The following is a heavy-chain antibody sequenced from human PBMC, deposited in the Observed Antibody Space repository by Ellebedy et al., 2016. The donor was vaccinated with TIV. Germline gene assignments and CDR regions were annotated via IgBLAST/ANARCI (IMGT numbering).Heavy chain of an antibody. Sequence: SETLSLTCTVSGGSVSSGSYYWSWIRQPPGTGLEWIGYIYYSGSTNYNPSLKSRVIISVDTSKNQFSLKLSSVTAADTAVYYCARGVYYQGAFDIWGQGTMVTVSS. CDR2: IYYSGST. D-gene: IGHD3-10*01. CDR1: GGSVSSGSYY. V-gene: IGHV4-61*01. CDR3: ARGVYYQGAFDI. J-gene: IGHJ3*02.